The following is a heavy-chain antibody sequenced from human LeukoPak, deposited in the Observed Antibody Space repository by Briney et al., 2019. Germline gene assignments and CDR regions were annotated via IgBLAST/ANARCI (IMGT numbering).Heavy chain of an antibody. D-gene: IGHD1-1*01. CDR3: AKGGYNWKDGPLSFDY. CDR1: GFTFSSYA. CDR2: ISGSGGST. V-gene: IGHV3-23*01. J-gene: IGHJ4*02. Sequence: GGSLRLSCAASGFTFSSYAMSWVRQAPGKGLEGVSAISGSGGSTYYADSVKGRFTISRDNSKNTLYLQMNSLRAEDTAVYYCAKGGYNWKDGPLSFDYWGQGTLVTVSS.